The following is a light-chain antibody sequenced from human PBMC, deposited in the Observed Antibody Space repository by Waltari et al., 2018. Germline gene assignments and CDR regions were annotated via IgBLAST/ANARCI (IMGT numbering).Light chain of an antibody. Sequence: QSALTQPASVSGSPGQSITISCTGTSSDVGNYKRVSWYQQNPGKAPKLMIYAVSKRPSGVSDRVSGSKSGDMASLTSSGLQPEDEAEYFCSSYAGSSKGVFGGGTKVTVL. V-gene: IGLV2-23*02. J-gene: IGLJ2*01. CDR3: SSYAGSSKGV. CDR2: AVS. CDR1: SSDVGNYKR.